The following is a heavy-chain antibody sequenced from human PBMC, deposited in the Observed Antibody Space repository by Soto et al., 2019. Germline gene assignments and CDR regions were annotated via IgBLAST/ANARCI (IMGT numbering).Heavy chain of an antibody. CDR2: IYYSGNT. D-gene: IGHD1-7*01. Sequence: PSETLSLTCTVSGASISRRGDYWTWIRQHPGKGLEWIGYIYYSGNTFSNPSLKSRLTLSVDTSENQFSLKLTSVTAADTALYYCARGTNWNYYYFDFWGQGTLVTVSS. CDR3: ARGTNWNYYYFDF. J-gene: IGHJ4*02. V-gene: IGHV4-31*03. CDR1: GASISRRGDY.